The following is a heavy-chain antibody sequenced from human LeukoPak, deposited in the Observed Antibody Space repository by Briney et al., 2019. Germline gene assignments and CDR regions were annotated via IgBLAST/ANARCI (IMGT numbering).Heavy chain of an antibody. D-gene: IGHD4-23*01. V-gene: IGHV4-30-4*01. Sequence: PSETLSLTCTVSGGSISSDDYYWSWVRQPPGKGLEWIGYIYYSGTTYYNPSLKSRVIISVDTSKNQFSLKLSSVTAADTAVYYCARSAYGGATDYWGQGTLVTVSS. CDR1: GGSISSDDYY. CDR3: ARSAYGGATDY. CDR2: IYYSGTT. J-gene: IGHJ4*02.